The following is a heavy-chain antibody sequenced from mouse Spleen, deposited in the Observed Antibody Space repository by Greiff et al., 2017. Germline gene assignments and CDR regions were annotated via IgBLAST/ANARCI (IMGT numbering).Heavy chain of an antibody. V-gene: IGHV1-64*01. Sequence: QVQLQQPGAELVKPGASVKLSCKASGYTFTSYWMHWVKQRPGQGLEWIGMIHPNSGSTNYNEKFKGKATLTADKSSSTAYMQLSSLTSENSAVYFCARGGWGDYWGQGTTLTVSS. CDR3: ARGGWGDY. CDR1: GYTFTSYW. CDR2: IHPNSGST. J-gene: IGHJ2*01. D-gene: IGHD3-3*01.